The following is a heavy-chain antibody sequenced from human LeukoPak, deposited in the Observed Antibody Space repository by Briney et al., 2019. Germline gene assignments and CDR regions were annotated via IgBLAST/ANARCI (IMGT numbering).Heavy chain of an antibody. J-gene: IGHJ4*02. CDR1: GYTFTGYY. Sequence: GASVKVSCKASGYTFTGYYMHWVRQAPGQGLEWMGWINPNSGGTNYAQKFQGWVTMTRDTSISTAYMELSRLRSDDTAVYYCARDRGYSGYDFGYWGQGTLVTASS. CDR2: INPNSGGT. V-gene: IGHV1-2*04. D-gene: IGHD5-12*01. CDR3: ARDRGYSGYDFGY.